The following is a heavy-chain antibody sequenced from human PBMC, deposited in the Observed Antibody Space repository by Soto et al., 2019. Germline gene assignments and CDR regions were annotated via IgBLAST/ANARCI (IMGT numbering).Heavy chain of an antibody. V-gene: IGHV3-21*01. Sequence: LRLSCAASGFTFSSYSMNWVRQAPGKGLEWVSSISSSSSYIYYADSVKGRFTISRDNAKNSLYLQMNSLRAEDTAVYYCARVQSDWFPISPFAYWGQGSLVPVSS. CDR2: ISSSSSYI. J-gene: IGHJ4*02. CDR1: GFTFSSYS. D-gene: IGHD3-9*01. CDR3: ARVQSDWFPISPFAY.